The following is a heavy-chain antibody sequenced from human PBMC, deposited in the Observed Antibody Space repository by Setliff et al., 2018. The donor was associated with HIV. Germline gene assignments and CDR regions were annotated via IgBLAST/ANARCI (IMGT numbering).Heavy chain of an antibody. J-gene: IGHJ5*02. CDR3: ATDGSVVVVAGSGFDP. D-gene: IGHD2-15*01. CDR2: INPNSGGT. CDR1: GDTFSGHY. Sequence: ASVKVSCKASGDTFSGHYMHWVRQAPGQGLEWLGWINPNSGGTKYAQKFQGRLTMTRDTSITTVYMELSRLRSDGTAVYYCATDGSVVVVAGSGFDPWGQGTLVTVSS. V-gene: IGHV1-2*02.